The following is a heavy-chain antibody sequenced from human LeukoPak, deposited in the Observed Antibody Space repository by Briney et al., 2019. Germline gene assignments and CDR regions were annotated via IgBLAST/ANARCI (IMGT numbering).Heavy chain of an antibody. CDR3: ARPATYSSGWYGLGATDY. J-gene: IGHJ4*02. Sequence: PGGSLRLSCAASGFTFSSYAMSWVRQAPGKGLEWVSAISGSGGSTYYADSVKGRFTISRDNSKNTLYLQMNSLRAEDTAVYYCARPATYSSGWYGLGATDYWGQGTLATVSS. CDR2: ISGSGGST. D-gene: IGHD6-19*01. V-gene: IGHV3-23*01. CDR1: GFTFSSYA.